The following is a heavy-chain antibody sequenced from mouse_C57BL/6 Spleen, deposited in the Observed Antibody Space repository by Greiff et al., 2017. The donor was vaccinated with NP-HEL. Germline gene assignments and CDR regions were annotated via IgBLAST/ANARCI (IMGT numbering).Heavy chain of an antibody. CDR3: ARGGTAQSYFDY. CDR2: IHPNSGST. D-gene: IGHD3-2*02. CDR1: GYTFTSYW. J-gene: IGHJ2*01. V-gene: IGHV1-64*01. Sequence: QVQLQQSGAELVKPGASVKLSCKASGYTFTSYWMHWVKQRPGQGLEWIGMIHPNSGSTNYNEKFKSKATLTVDKSSSTAYMQLSSLTSEDSAVYYCARGGTAQSYFDYWGQGTTLTVSS.